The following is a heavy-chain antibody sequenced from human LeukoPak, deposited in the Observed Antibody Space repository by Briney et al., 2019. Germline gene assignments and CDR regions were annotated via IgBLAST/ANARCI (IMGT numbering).Heavy chain of an antibody. J-gene: IGHJ4*02. CDR2: IIPILGIA. Sequence: VASVKVSCKASGGTFSSYAISWVRQAPGQGLEWMGRIIPILGIANYAQKFQGRVTITADKSTSTAYMELSSLRSEDTAVYYCAREYDYGGTDYWGQGTLVTVSS. CDR1: GGTFSSYA. D-gene: IGHD4-23*01. CDR3: AREYDYGGTDY. V-gene: IGHV1-69*04.